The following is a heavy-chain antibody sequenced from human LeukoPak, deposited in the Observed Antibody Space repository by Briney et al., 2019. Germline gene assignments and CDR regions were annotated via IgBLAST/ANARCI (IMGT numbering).Heavy chain of an antibody. D-gene: IGHD2-21*02. V-gene: IGHV3-48*03. CDR1: GFTFSRYE. J-gene: IGHJ4*02. Sequence: GGSLRLSCAASGFTFSRYEMNWARQAPGKGLEWVSYISAGGTTIYYADSVKGRFTISRDNAKNSLYLQMNSLRAEDTAVYYCASCGGDCSFDHWGQATLVTVSS. CDR3: ASCGGDCSFDH. CDR2: ISAGGTTI.